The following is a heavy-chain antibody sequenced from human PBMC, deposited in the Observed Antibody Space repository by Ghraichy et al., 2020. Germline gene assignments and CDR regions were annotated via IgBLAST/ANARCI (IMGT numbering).Heavy chain of an antibody. Sequence: GGSLRLSCEASGFTFSDYYINWIRQAPGKGLEWVSYISSSGDTIDYADSVKGRFTISRDNAKNSLFLQMSSLRADDTAVYYCAVIGVAAVQYYDLDVWGPGTTVTVSS. CDR1: GFTFSDYY. CDR2: ISSSGDTI. J-gene: IGHJ6*02. V-gene: IGHV3-11*01. D-gene: IGHD6-19*01. CDR3: AVIGVAAVQYYDLDV.